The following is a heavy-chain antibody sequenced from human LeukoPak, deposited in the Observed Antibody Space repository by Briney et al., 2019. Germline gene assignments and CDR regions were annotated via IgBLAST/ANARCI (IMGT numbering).Heavy chain of an antibody. D-gene: IGHD1-1*01. CDR2: IKPNSGGT. J-gene: IGHJ4*02. V-gene: IGHV1-2*02. CDR3: ARDPELERILDY. Sequence: ASVKVSCKASGYSFTGYYMHWVRQAIGQGLEWMGWIKPNSGGTKYAQKFQGRVTMTRDTSISTAYMELSRLRSDDTAVYYCARDPELERILDYWGQGTLVTVSS. CDR1: GYSFTGYY.